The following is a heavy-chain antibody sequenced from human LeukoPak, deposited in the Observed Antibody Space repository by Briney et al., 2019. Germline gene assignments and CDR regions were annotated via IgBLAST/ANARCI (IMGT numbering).Heavy chain of an antibody. D-gene: IGHD3-10*01. J-gene: IGHJ4*02. V-gene: IGHV3-23*01. CDR1: GFTFNSYS. CDR2: ISGSGGST. Sequence: GGSLRLSCGGPGFTFNSYSLNWVRQAPGKGLEWVSAISGSGGSTYYADSVKGRFTISRDNSKNTLYLQMNSLRAEDTAVYYCAKDNRAYYGSGSYYIDYWGQGTLVTVSS. CDR3: AKDNRAYYGSGSYYIDY.